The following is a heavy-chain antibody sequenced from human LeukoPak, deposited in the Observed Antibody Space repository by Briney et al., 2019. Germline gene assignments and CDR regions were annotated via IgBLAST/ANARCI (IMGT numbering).Heavy chain of an antibody. J-gene: IGHJ4*02. D-gene: IGHD3-3*02. V-gene: IGHV3-23*01. CDR2: ISDTGNT. CDR3: AKAPVTTCRGAFCYPFDY. CDR1: GFTLSSYA. Sequence: GGSLRLSCTASGFTLSSYAMSWVRQAPGKGLEWVSAISDTGNTYHADSVKGRFTISRDSSKNTLFLQMNRLRPEDAAVYYCAKAPVTTCRGAFCYPFDYWGLGTLVTVSS.